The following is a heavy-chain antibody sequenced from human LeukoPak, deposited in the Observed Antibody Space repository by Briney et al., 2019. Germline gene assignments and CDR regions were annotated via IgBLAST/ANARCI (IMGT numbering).Heavy chain of an antibody. CDR2: IYYSGST. D-gene: IGHD1-26*01. Sequence: SETLSLTCTVSGGSISSGGYYWSWIRQHPGKGLEWIGYIYYSGSTYYNPSLKSRVTISVDTSKNQFSLKLSSVTAADTAVYYCARASFDGSYYFDYWGQGTLVTVSS. CDR1: GGSISSGGYY. CDR3: ARASFDGSYYFDY. J-gene: IGHJ4*02. V-gene: IGHV4-31*03.